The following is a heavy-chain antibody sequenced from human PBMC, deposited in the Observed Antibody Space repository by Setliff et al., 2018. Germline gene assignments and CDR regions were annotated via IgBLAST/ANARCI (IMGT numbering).Heavy chain of an antibody. CDR1: GDSINNFY. Sequence: SETLSLTCTVSGDSINNFYWSWVRQPPGKGLECIGDIYYTGSTKYNPSLWSRLTMSIDTSKKQFSLRLTSVSAADTAVYYCARLRKSTPHWYFDLWGRGTLVTVSS. V-gene: IGHV4-59*01. J-gene: IGHJ2*01. CDR3: ARLRKSTPHWYFDL. CDR2: IYYTGST.